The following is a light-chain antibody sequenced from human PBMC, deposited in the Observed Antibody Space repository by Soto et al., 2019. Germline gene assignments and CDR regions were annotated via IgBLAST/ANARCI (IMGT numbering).Light chain of an antibody. CDR1: QSVSTW. CDR2: DAS. V-gene: IGKV3-11*01. CDR3: QQRSDWIT. Sequence: EIVLTQSPATLSLSPGDTATLSCRASQSVSTWLSWYQQKPGQAPRLLIYDASNKATGIPARFSGSWSGTDFTRTINSLEPEDLGVYYCQQRSDWITFGQGTRLEIE. J-gene: IGKJ5*01.